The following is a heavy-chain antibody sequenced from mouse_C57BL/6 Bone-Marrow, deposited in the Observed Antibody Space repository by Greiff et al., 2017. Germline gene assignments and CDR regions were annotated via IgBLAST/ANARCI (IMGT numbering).Heavy chain of an antibody. J-gene: IGHJ4*01. V-gene: IGHV1-64*01. D-gene: IGHD2-3*01. Sequence: QVQLKQPGAELVKPGASVKLSCKASGYTFTSYWMHWVKQRPGQGLEWIGMIHPNSGSTNYNEKFKSKATLTVDKSSSTAYMQLSSLTSEDSAVYYCATIYDGYPLAMDYWGQGTSVTVSS. CDR3: ATIYDGYPLAMDY. CDR2: IHPNSGST. CDR1: GYTFTSYW.